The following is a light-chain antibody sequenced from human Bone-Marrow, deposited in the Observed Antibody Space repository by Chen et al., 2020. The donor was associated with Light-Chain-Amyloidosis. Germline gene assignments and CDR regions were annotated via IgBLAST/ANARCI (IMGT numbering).Light chain of an antibody. CDR1: QSVSSN. Sequence: EIVMPQSLATLSVSPGERATLSRRASQSVSSNLAWYQQKPGQAPRLLIYGASTRATGIPARFSGSGSGKEFTLTISSLQSEDFAVYYCQQYNNWPPITFGQGTRLEIK. CDR3: QQYNNWPPIT. J-gene: IGKJ5*01. V-gene: IGKV3-15*01. CDR2: GAS.